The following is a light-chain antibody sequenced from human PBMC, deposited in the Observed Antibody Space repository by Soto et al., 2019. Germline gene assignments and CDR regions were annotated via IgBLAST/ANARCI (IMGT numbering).Light chain of an antibody. Sequence: EIVLTQSPGTLSLSPGERATLSCRASQSVSSSYLAWYQQKPGQAPRLLIYGASCRASGIPDRFSGSGSGTYFPLTISILDPEDSAVYYWQHYGSSRTFGQGTKVEIK. J-gene: IGKJ1*01. CDR3: QHYGSSRT. V-gene: IGKV3-20*01. CDR1: QSVSSSY. CDR2: GAS.